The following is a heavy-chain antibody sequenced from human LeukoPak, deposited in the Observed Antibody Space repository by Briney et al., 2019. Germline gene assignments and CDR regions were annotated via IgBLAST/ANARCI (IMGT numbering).Heavy chain of an antibody. V-gene: IGHV4-59*01. D-gene: IGHD2-8*01. CDR3: ARDNGNKYYFDY. CDR1: GGSMRFYY. Sequence: SETLSLTCTVSGGSMRFYYWSWIRQPPGKGLEWIGYISYSGTTNYNPSLKSRVSISADTSKNQFSLNLSSVTAADTAVYYCARDNGNKYYFDYWGQGTLVTVSS. J-gene: IGHJ4*02. CDR2: ISYSGTT.